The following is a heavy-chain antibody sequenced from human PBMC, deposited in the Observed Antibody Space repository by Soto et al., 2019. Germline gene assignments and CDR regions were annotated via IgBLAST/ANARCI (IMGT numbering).Heavy chain of an antibody. D-gene: IGHD5-18*01. J-gene: IGHJ6*02. V-gene: IGHV1-46*01. Sequence: GASVKVSCKASGYIFTSYYIHWVRQAPGQGLEWMGIFNPTGDTASYAQKLQGRVTMTRDTSTGTAYMELGSLRSEDTAVYYCARGGRIVDTGIGYYYYHAMDVWGQGTTVTVSS. CDR2: FNPTGDTA. CDR1: GYIFTSYY. CDR3: ARGGRIVDTGIGYYYYHAMDV.